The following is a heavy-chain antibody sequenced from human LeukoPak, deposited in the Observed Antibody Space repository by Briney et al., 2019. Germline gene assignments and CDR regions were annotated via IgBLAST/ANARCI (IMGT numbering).Heavy chain of an antibody. CDR3: ARDHYDFWSGYQPLGY. V-gene: IGHV3-21*01. CDR2: ISSSSSYI. Sequence: PGGSLRLSCAASGFTFSSYSMNLVRQAPGKGLEWVSSISSSSSYIYYADSVKGRFTISRDNAKNSLYLQMNSLRAEDTAVYYCARDHYDFWSGYQPLGYWGQGTLVTVSS. J-gene: IGHJ4*02. D-gene: IGHD3-3*01. CDR1: GFTFSSYS.